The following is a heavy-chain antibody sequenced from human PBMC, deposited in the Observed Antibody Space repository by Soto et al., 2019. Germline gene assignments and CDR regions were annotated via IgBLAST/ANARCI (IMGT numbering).Heavy chain of an antibody. J-gene: IGHJ6*02. D-gene: IGHD4-17*01. CDR1: GASISSSNYY. CDR2: MYYSGRT. Sequence: SETLSLTCTVSGASISSSNYYWGWIRQPPGRGLEWIGTMYYSGRTYYNPSLKSRVTTSVDTSKNQFSLKLSAVTATDTAVYYCARHGNTVTTGYYYGMDVWGQGTTVTVSS. V-gene: IGHV4-39*01. CDR3: ARHGNTVTTGYYYGMDV.